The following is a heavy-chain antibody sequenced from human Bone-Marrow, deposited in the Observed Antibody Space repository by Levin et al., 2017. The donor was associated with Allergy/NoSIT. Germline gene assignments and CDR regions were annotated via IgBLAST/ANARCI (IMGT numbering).Heavy chain of an antibody. Sequence: SETLSLTCTVSGGSISSSSYYWGWIRQPPGKGLEWIGSIYYSGSTYYNPSLKSRVTISVDTSKNQFSLKLSSVTAADTAVYYCARELLGIVGAAFDYWGQGTLVTVSS. D-gene: IGHD1-26*01. CDR3: ARELLGIVGAAFDY. V-gene: IGHV4-39*07. J-gene: IGHJ4*02. CDR2: IYYSGST. CDR1: GGSISSSSYY.